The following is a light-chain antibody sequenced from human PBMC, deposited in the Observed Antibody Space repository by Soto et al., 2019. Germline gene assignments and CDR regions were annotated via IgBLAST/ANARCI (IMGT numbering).Light chain of an antibody. Sequence: EIMLTQSPGTLSLSPGERATLSCRASQSVSTSYLAWYQQKPGQAPRLLIYGASSRATGIPDRFSGSGSGTDFTLTISRLEPEDFAVYYCQQYGSSTTFGQGTRVAIK. V-gene: IGKV3-20*01. CDR3: QQYGSSTT. J-gene: IGKJ1*01. CDR1: QSVSTSY. CDR2: GAS.